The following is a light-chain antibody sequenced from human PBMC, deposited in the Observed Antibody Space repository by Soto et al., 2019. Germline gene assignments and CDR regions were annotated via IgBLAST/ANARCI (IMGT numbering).Light chain of an antibody. V-gene: IGLV2-14*01. CDR2: EVS. CDR1: SSDVGGYNY. J-gene: IGLJ3*02. CDR3: SSYTRGSTLV. Sequence: QSVLTQPASVSGSPGQSITISCTGTSSDVGGYNYVSWYQQHPDKAPKLMIYEVSNRPSGVSNRFSGSKSGNTASLTISGLQSVDEGNYYCSSYTRGSTLVFGGGTKLTVL.